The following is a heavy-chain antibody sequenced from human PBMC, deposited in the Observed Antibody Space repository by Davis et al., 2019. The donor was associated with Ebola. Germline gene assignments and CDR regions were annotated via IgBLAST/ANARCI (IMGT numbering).Heavy chain of an antibody. CDR2: ISSSGSTI. J-gene: IGHJ4*02. CDR3: ARDLGTPDDY. V-gene: IGHV3-48*03. D-gene: IGHD1-1*01. Sequence: GGSLRLSCAASGFTFSSYEMNWVRQAPGKGLEWVSYISSSGSTIYYADSVKGRFTISRDNSKNTLYLQMNSLRAEDTAVYYCARDLGTPDDYWGQGTLVTVSS. CDR1: GFTFSSYE.